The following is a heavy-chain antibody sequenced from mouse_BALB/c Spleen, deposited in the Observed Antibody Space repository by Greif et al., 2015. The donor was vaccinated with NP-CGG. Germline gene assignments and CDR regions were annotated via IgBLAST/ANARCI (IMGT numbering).Heavy chain of an antibody. CDR1: GYTFTSYW. CDR2: INPSTGYT. J-gene: IGHJ2*01. D-gene: IGHD4-1*01. Sequence: VQLQQSGAELAKPGASVKMSCKASGYTFTSYWMHWVKQRPGQGLEWIGYINPSTGYTEYNQKFKDKATLTADKSSSTAYMQLSSRTSEDSAVYYCARKGLTGAFDYWGQGTTLTVSS. V-gene: IGHV1-7*01. CDR3: ARKGLTGAFDY.